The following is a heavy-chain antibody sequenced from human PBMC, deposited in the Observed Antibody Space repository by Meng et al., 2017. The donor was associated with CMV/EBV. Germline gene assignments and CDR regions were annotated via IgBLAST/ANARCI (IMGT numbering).Heavy chain of an antibody. Sequence: GGSLRLSCAASGFTFSSYSMNWVRQAPGKGLEWVSSISSSSSYIYYADSVKGRFTISRDNAKNSLYLQMNSLRAEDTAVYYCARGRTSSTNWFDPWGQGTLVTVSS. CDR1: GFTFSSYS. V-gene: IGHV3-21*01. D-gene: IGHD2-2*01. CDR3: ARGRTSSTNWFDP. J-gene: IGHJ5*02. CDR2: ISSSSSYI.